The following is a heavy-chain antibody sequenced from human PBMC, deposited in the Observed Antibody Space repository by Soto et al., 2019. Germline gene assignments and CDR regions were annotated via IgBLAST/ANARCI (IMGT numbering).Heavy chain of an antibody. D-gene: IGHD6-6*01. CDR1: GFIFSSYE. CDR3: ARVYSSSSGRAMDV. Sequence: EVQVVESGGGLVQPGGSLRLSCAASGFIFSSYEMNWVRQAPGKGLEWVSYISSSGSNIYYADSLKGRFIISRDNSKNSQFLQLNSLTAEDTGLYYCARVYSSSSGRAMDVWGQGTTVTVSS. J-gene: IGHJ6*02. CDR2: ISSSGSNI. V-gene: IGHV3-48*03.